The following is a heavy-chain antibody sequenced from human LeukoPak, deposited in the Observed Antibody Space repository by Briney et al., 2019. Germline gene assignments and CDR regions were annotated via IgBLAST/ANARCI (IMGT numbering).Heavy chain of an antibody. CDR1: GFTFSSYA. CDR2: ISGSGGST. CDR3: AKHVGVVAATSYYFDY. D-gene: IGHD2-15*01. Sequence: GGSLRLSCAASGFTFSSYAMSWVRQAPGKGLEWVSAISGSGGSTYYADSVKGRFTISRDNSKNTLYLQMNSLRVEDTDVYYCAKHVGVVAATSYYFDYWGQGTLVTVSS. J-gene: IGHJ4*02. V-gene: IGHV3-23*01.